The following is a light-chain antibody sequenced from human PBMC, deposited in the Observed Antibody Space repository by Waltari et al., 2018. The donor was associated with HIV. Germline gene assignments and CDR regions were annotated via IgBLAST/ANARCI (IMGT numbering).Light chain of an antibody. V-gene: IGLV8-61*01. CDR2: STN. J-gene: IGLJ3*02. Sequence: QTVVTQEPSFSVSPGGTVTLTCGLSSGSVSTSYYPSWYQQTPGQAPRTLIYSTNTRSSWVPDRFSSSILGNKAALTITGAQADDESDYYCVLYMGSGIGVFGGGTKLTVL. CDR1: SGSVSTSYY. CDR3: VLYMGSGIGV.